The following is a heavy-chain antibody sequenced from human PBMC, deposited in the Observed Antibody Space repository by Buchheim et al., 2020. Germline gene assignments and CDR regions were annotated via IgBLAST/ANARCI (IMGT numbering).Heavy chain of an antibody. J-gene: IGHJ6*02. D-gene: IGHD6-13*01. Sequence: QVQLVESGGGVVQPGRSLRLSCAASGFTFSSYGMHWVRQAPGKGLEWVAVIWYDGSNKYYADSVKGRFTISRDNSKNTLSLQMNSLRAEDTAVYYCARDRGSSWYYGMDVWGQGTT. CDR1: GFTFSSYG. V-gene: IGHV3-33*01. CDR2: IWYDGSNK. CDR3: ARDRGSSWYYGMDV.